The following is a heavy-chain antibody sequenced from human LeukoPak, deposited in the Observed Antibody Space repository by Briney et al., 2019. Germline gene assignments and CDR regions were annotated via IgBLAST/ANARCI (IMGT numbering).Heavy chain of an antibody. CDR1: GFTFDDYA. V-gene: IGHV3-9*01. J-gene: IGHJ4*02. Sequence: GRSLRLSCAASGFTFDDYAMHWVRQAPGKGLEWVSGIRWNSGNIGYADSVKGRFTISRDNAKNSLYLQMNSLRAEDTALYYCAKDIFTMVRGVVDYWGRGTLVTVSS. D-gene: IGHD3-10*01. CDR3: AKDIFTMVRGVVDY. CDR2: IRWNSGNI.